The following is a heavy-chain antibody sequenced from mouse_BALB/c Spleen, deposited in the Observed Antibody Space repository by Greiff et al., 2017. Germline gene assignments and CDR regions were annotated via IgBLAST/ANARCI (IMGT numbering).Heavy chain of an antibody. V-gene: IGHV3-2*02. CDR1: GYSITSDYA. D-gene: IGHD2-4*01. Sequence: EVQVVESEPGLVKPSQSLSLTCTVTGYSITSDYAWNWIRQFPGNKLEWMGYISYSGSTSYNPSLKSRISITRDTSKNQFFLQLNSVTTEDTATYYCARGGYYDYDVYYAMDYWGQGTSVTVSS. CDR2: ISYSGST. J-gene: IGHJ4*01. CDR3: ARGGYYDYDVYYAMDY.